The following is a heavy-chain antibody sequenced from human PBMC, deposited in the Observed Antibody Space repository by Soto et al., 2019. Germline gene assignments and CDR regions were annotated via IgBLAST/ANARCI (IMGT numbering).Heavy chain of an antibody. D-gene: IGHD2-15*01. CDR2: IRQDGSEK. V-gene: IGHV3-7*01. J-gene: IGHJ6*03. CDR1: RFTFSTYW. CDR3: SRGCGSSSCPYYLDV. Sequence: EVELVESGGGLVQPGGSLRLSCAASRFTFSTYWMSWVRQAPGKGLEWVATIRQDGSEKHYVDSAKGRFTISRDNAENSLYLQMNSLRADDTAVYYCSRGCGSSSCPYYLDVWGKWTTVTVSS.